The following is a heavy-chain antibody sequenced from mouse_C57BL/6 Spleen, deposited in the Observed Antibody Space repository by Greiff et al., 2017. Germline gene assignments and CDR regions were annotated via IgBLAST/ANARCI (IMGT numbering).Heavy chain of an antibody. CDR2: IYPGSGNT. V-gene: IGHV1-76*01. CDR1: GYTFTDYY. CDR3: AIERVDY. J-gene: IGHJ2*01. Sequence: VQLQQSGAELVRPGASVKLSCKASGYTFTDYYINWVKQRPGQGLEWIARIYPGSGNTYYNEKFKGKATLTADKSSSTAYMQLSSRTSEDSAVYFCAIERVDYWGQGTTLTVSS.